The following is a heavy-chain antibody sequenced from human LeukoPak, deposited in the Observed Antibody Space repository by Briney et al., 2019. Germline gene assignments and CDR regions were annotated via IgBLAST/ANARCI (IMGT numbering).Heavy chain of an antibody. Sequence: GRSPSPARAAVGFALGNNATGSVRPTPRGCLGWVSFTHHNGTYTYADSIKGRFTITRENSRNTIYLQMNTVRPADTAVYYCAVEVREQQYMARDQWGQGTLVTVSS. CDR3: AVEVREQQYMARDQ. D-gene: IGHD1-7*01. CDR2: THHNGTYT. J-gene: IGHJ4*02. CDR1: GFALGNNA. V-gene: IGHV3-30*02.